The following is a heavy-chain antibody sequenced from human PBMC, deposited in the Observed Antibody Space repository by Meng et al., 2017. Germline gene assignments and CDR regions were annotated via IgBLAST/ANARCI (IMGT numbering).Heavy chain of an antibody. CDR2: ISWNSGSI. CDR1: GFTFDDYA. D-gene: IGHD2-8*01. Sequence: SLKISCAASGFTFDDYAMHWVRQAPGKGLEWVSGISWNSGSIGYADSVKGRFTISRDNAKNSLYLQMNSLRAEDTAVYYCARDMDCTNGVCYEGDYYYYGMDVWGQGTTVTVSS. CDR3: ARDMDCTNGVCYEGDYYYYGMDV. V-gene: IGHV3-9*01. J-gene: IGHJ6*02.